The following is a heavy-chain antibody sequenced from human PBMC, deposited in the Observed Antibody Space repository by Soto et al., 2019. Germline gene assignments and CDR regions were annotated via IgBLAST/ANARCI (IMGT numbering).Heavy chain of an antibody. V-gene: IGHV3-23*01. CDR2: ITGSGAT. CDR3: TKDVGASARGRFDF. D-gene: IGHD2-15*01. J-gene: IGHJ4*02. Sequence: EVQLLESGGGLVQPGGSLRLSCAASGFTLTTYAMHWVRQAPGRGLEWVAGITGSGATYYTDYVKGRLTISRDISNRALYLHMDSQRAEDTAVYFCTKDVGASARGRFDFRGQGTLGTASS. CDR1: GFTLTTYA.